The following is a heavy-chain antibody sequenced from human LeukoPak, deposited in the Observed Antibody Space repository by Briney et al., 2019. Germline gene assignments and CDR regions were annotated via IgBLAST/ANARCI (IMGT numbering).Heavy chain of an antibody. V-gene: IGHV4-34*01. CDR1: AGSFSGYY. CDR3: ARGKWKSYGLFDY. J-gene: IGHJ4*02. Sequence: SETLTLNCAVYAGSFSGYYWSWIRQPPGKGLEWIGEINHSGSTNYNPSLKSRVTISVDTSKNQFSLKLSSVTAADTAVYYCARGKWKSYGLFDYWGQGTLVIVSS. D-gene: IGHD5-18*01. CDR2: INHSGST.